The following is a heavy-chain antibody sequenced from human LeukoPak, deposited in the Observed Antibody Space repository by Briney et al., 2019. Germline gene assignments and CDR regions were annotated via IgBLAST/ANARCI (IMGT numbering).Heavy chain of an antibody. D-gene: IGHD3-22*01. CDR1: GGSISSGGYY. CDR3: ARHLYESRGQTSFDY. Sequence: PSETLSLTCAVSGGSISSGGYYWSWIRQPPGKGLEWIGYISYSGSTNYNPSLKSRVTISVDTSQNQFSLKLSSVTAADTAMYYCARHLYESRGQTSFDYWGQGTLVTVSS. J-gene: IGHJ4*02. CDR2: ISYSGST. V-gene: IGHV4-61*08.